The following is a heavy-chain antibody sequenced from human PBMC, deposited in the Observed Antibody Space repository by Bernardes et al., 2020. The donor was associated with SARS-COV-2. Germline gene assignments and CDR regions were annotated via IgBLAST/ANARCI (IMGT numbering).Heavy chain of an antibody. V-gene: IGHV4-31*03. J-gene: IGHJ4*02. Sequence: SETLSLTCTVSGGSISSGGYYWSWIRQHPGKGLEWVGSIYYSGTTYYNASLKSRVAMSLDTSKNHFSLKLSSVTAADTAVYYCARVGNQEYYFDYWGQGSLVTISS. CDR3: ARVGNQEYYFDY. CDR1: GGSISSGGYY. CDR2: IYYSGTT.